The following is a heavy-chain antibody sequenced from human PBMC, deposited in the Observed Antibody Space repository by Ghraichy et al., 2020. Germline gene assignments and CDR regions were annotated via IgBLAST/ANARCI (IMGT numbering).Heavy chain of an antibody. V-gene: IGHV3-21*01. Sequence: GGSLRLSCAASGFTFSSYSMNWVRQAPGKGLEWVSSISSSSSYIYYADSVKGRFTISRDNAKNSLYLQMNSLRAEDTAVYYCARRVPGYCSSTSCYYYYYYGMDVWGQGTTVTVSS. J-gene: IGHJ6*02. CDR2: ISSSSSYI. CDR1: GFTFSSYS. D-gene: IGHD2-2*03. CDR3: ARRVPGYCSSTSCYYYYYYGMDV.